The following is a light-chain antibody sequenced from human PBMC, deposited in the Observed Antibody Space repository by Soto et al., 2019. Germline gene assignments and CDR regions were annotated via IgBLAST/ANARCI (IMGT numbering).Light chain of an antibody. CDR3: QQYNSYPWT. CDR2: DAS. Sequence: DIQMTQSPSTLSASVGDRVTITCRASQSINSRLAWYQQKPGKAPNLLIYDASTLESGVPARFSGGDSGTEFTLTISSLQPDDFTTFYCQQYNSYPWTFGQGTKVEIK. CDR1: QSINSR. J-gene: IGKJ1*01. V-gene: IGKV1-5*01.